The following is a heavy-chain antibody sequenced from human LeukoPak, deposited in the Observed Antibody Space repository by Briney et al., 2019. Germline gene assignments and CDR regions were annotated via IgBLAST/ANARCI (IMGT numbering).Heavy chain of an antibody. D-gene: IGHD6-13*01. CDR2: IKQDGSEK. J-gene: IGHJ4*02. V-gene: IGHV3-7*01. CDR1: GITFSSHW. Sequence: PGGSLRLSCAASGITFSSHWMTWVRQAAGKGLEWVANIKQDGSEKYYVDSVKGRFTISRDNAKNSLYLQMNSLRAEDTAVYYCARRPYSSSWYYFDCWGQGTLVTVSS. CDR3: ARRPYSSSWYYFDC.